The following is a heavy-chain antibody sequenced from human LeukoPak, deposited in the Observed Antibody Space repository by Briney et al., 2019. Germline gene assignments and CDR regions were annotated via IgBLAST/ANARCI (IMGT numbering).Heavy chain of an antibody. CDR2: ISSSSSTI. J-gene: IGHJ4*02. Sequence: GGSLRLSCAASGFTFSSYSMNWVRQAPGKGLEWVSYISSSSSTIYYADSVKGRFTISRDNAKNSLYLQMNSLRAEDTAVYYCARRPKRGFLEWSLLYFDYWGQGTLVTVSS. CDR1: GFTFSSYS. D-gene: IGHD3-3*01. CDR3: ARRPKRGFLEWSLLYFDY. V-gene: IGHV3-48*04.